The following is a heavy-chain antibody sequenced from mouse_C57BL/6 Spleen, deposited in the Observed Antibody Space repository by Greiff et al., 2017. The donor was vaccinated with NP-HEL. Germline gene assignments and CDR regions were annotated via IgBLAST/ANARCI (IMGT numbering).Heavy chain of an antibody. CDR3: ARRGYYGPDY. J-gene: IGHJ2*01. V-gene: IGHV1-69*01. CDR2: IDPSDSYT. CDR1: GYTFTSYW. Sequence: QVQLQQPGAELVMPGASVKLSCKASGYTFTSYWMHWVKQRPGQGLEWIGEIDPSDSYTNYNQKFKGKSTLTVDKSSSTAYMQLSSLTSGDSAVYYCARRGYYGPDYWGQGTTLTVSS. D-gene: IGHD1-1*01.